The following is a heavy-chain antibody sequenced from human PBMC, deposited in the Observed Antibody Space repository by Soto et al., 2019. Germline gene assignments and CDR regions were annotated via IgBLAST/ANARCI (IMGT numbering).Heavy chain of an antibody. CDR3: AKEPTAVDPRDLFGGNPPADY. D-gene: IGHD2-15*01. V-gene: IGHV3-23*01. Sequence: EVQLLESGGDLQQPGGSLRLSCAASGFTFSSYAMNWVRQTPGKGLQWVSAISGSGGNTYYADSVKGRLTISRDNSKNTLYLQMNGLTVEDTAMYYCAKEPTAVDPRDLFGGNPPADYWGQGTLVTVSS. J-gene: IGHJ4*02. CDR2: ISGSGGNT. CDR1: GFTFSSYA.